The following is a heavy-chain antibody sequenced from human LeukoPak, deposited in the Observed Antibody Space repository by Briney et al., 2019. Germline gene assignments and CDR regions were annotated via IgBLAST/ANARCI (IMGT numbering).Heavy chain of an antibody. CDR1: GYTFTSYD. CDR2: MNPNSGNT. V-gene: IGHV1-8*01. CDR3: ARVGPAMRLGGPYYYYYYMDV. J-gene: IGHJ6*03. Sequence: ASVKVSCKASGYTFTSYDINWVRQATGQGLEWMGWMNPNSGNTGYAQKFQGRVTMTRNTSISTAYMELSSLRSEDTAVYYCARVGPAMRLGGPYYYYYYMDVWGKGTTVTVSS. D-gene: IGHD2-2*01.